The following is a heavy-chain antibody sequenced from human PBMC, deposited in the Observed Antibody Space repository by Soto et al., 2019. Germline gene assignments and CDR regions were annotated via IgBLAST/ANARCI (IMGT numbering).Heavy chain of an antibody. CDR1: EFTFRIFA. CDR2: ISYDGSRK. J-gene: IGHJ6*02. CDR3: ARGDREDIEEVVGVRPGEYSMDV. D-gene: IGHD1-26*01. V-gene: IGHV3-30-3*01. Sequence: GGSLRLSCSASEFTFRIFAMHWLRQSPGKGLEWVAVISYDGSRKADSVKGRFTVSRDNSWNTLYLQMNSLRAEDTAIYYCARGDREDIEEVVGVRPGEYSMDVWGQGTTVTVSS.